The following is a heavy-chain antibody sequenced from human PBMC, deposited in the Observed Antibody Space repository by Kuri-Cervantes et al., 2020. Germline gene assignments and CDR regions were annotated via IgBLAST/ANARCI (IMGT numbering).Heavy chain of an antibody. CDR2: ISYDGSNK. CDR1: GFTFSSYA. CDR3: ARAHIAARRHQGRYYYYYMDV. Sequence: GESLKISCAASGFTFSSYAMHWVRQAPGKGLEWVAVISYDGSNKYYADSVKGRFTISRDNSKNTLYLQMNSLRAEDTAVYYCARAHIAARRHQGRYYYYYMDVWGKGTTVTDSS. J-gene: IGHJ6*03. D-gene: IGHD6-6*01. V-gene: IGHV3-30*11.